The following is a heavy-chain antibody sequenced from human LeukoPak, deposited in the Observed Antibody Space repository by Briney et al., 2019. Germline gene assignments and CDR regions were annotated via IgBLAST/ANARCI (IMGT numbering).Heavy chain of an antibody. J-gene: IGHJ4*02. CDR3: ASRIAVSKFDY. Sequence: SETLSLTCTVYGGSISSTGYYWGWIRQPPGKGLEWLGNIYYTGSTYYNPSLKSRVTISVDTSKNQFSLRLSSVTAADTAVYYCASRIAVSKFDYWGQGTLVTVSS. V-gene: IGHV4-39*07. CDR2: IYYTGST. D-gene: IGHD6-19*01. CDR1: GGSISSTGYY.